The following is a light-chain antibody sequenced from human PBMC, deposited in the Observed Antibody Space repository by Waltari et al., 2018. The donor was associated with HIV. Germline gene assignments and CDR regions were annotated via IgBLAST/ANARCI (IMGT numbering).Light chain of an antibody. CDR2: DNS. J-gene: IGLJ3*02. V-gene: IGLV1-51*01. CDR3: GTWDRTLGGGV. CDR1: SSNIGNDY. Sequence: QSVLTQPPSVSAAPGQKVTISCSRSSSNIGNDYVSWYQHVPGAAPRLHIYDNSNRPSGIPYRCSGCASGTSAPLAITGLQTGDEADYYCGTWDRTLGGGVFGGGTKLTVL.